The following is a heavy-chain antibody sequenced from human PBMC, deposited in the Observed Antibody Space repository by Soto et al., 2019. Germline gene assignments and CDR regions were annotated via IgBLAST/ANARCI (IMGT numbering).Heavy chain of an antibody. J-gene: IGHJ1*01. CDR3: ASSFGWYAIDL. V-gene: IGHV4-4*03. CDR1: GAPTRG. Sequence: MQLQESGQGLLKPPEPLSLTGVVSGAPTRGWSWARQPPGKGLEWIGEIHHSGSTYNNPSLKSRVTMSVDKSKNQISLNLRSVTAADTAVYYCASSFGWYAIDLWGQGTLVTVSS. CDR2: IHHSGST. D-gene: IGHD6-19*01.